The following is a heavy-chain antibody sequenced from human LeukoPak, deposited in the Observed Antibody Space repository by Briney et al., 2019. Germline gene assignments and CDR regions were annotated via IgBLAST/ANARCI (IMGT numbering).Heavy chain of an antibody. CDR3: ARDSGYRAYWYFDL. Sequence: PSQTLSLTCTVSGGPISSGGYYWSWIRQHPGKGLEWIGYIYDSESTYYNPSLKSRVTISVDTSKNQFSLRLSSVTAADTAVYYCARDSGYRAYWYFDLWGRGTLVTVSS. V-gene: IGHV4-31*03. J-gene: IGHJ2*01. D-gene: IGHD3-10*01. CDR1: GGPISSGGYY. CDR2: IYDSEST.